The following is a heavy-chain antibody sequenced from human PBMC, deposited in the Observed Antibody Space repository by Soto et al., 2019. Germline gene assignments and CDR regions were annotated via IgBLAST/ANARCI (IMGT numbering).Heavy chain of an antibody. V-gene: IGHV3-33*01. J-gene: IGHJ4*02. Sequence: QVHLVESGGGVVQPGRSLRLSCAASAFIFTGYGMHWVRQAPGKGLEWVAVIRHDGSDIHYADSVKGRFIISRDNSKNTLYLQMNSLRAEDTAVYYCVRDGVGGTAYFGYFDYWGQGTLVTVSS. CDR1: AFIFTGYG. D-gene: IGHD1-26*01. CDR2: IRHDGSDI. CDR3: VRDGVGGTAYFGYFDY.